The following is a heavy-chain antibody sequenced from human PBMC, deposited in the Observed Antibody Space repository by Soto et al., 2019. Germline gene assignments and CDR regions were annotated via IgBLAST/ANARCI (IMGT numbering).Heavy chain of an antibody. CDR2: TYYRSKWYN. Sequence: PSQTLSLTCAISGDSVFSSTAARNWIRQSPSRGLEWLGRTYYRSKWYNDYAVSVKSRITINPDTSKHQFSLQLNSVTPEDTAVYYCARDRSGSGWFNAFDIWGHGTMVTVSS. V-gene: IGHV6-1*01. D-gene: IGHD6-19*01. J-gene: IGHJ3*02. CDR1: GDSVFSSTAA. CDR3: ARDRSGSGWFNAFDI.